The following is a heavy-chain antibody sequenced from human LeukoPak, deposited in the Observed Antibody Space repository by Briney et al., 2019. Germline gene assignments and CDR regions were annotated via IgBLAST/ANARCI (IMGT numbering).Heavy chain of an antibody. CDR3: ARADPNASGYFYRFNWFDP. V-gene: IGHV4-59*01. D-gene: IGHD3-10*01. CDR1: GGSISSYY. CDR2: IYSSGST. Sequence: PSETLSLTCTVSGGSISSYYWNWVRQPPGEGLEWIGNIYSSGSTDYNPSFKSRVTISLDTSKFQFSLRLNSVTAADTAVYYCARADPNASGYFYRFNWFDPWGQGTLVTVSS. J-gene: IGHJ5*02.